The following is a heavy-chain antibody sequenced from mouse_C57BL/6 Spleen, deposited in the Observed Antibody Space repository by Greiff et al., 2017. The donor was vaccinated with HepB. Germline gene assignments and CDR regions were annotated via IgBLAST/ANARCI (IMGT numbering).Heavy chain of an antibody. CDR2: INPGSGGT. Sequence: VQLQQSGAELVRPGTSVKVSCKASGYAFTNYLIEWVKQRPGQGLEWIGVINPGSGGTNYNEKFKGKATLTADKSSSTAYMQLSSLTSEDSAVYFCARENGSARWFAYWGQGTLVTVSA. CDR3: ARENGSARWFAY. J-gene: IGHJ3*01. CDR1: GYAFTNYL. D-gene: IGHD1-1*01. V-gene: IGHV1-54*01.